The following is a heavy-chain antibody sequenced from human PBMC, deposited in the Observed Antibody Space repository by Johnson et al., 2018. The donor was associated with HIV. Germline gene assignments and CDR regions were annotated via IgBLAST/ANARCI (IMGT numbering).Heavy chain of an antibody. CDR1: GFTFDDYA. D-gene: IGHD6-13*01. J-gene: IGHJ3*02. CDR2: ISWNSGSI. Sequence: QLVESGGGLVQPGGSLRLSCAASGFTFDDYAMNWVRQAPGKGLEWVSGISWNSGSIAYADSVKDRFTISRDNAKNSLHLQMNSLRAEDTAVYYCAKVVGLAATGWDAFDIWGQGTVVTVSS. V-gene: IGHV3-9*01. CDR3: AKVVGLAATGWDAFDI.